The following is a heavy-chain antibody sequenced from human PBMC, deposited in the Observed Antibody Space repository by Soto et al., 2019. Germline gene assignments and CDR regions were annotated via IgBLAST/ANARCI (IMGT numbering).Heavy chain of an antibody. CDR2: IIPILGIA. Sequence: GASVKVSCKASGGTFSSYTISWVRQAPGQGLEWMGRIIPILGIANYAQKFQGRVTITADKSTSTAYMELSSLRSEDTAVYYCAREGTYYYDSSGYYDWGQGTLVTVSS. J-gene: IGHJ4*02. CDR1: GGTFSSYT. D-gene: IGHD3-22*01. V-gene: IGHV1-69*04. CDR3: AREGTYYYDSSGYYD.